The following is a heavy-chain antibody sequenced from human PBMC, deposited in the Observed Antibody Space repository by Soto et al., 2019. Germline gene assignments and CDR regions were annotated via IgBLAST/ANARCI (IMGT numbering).Heavy chain of an antibody. CDR2: IWYDGSNK. Sequence: QVQLVESGGGVVQPGRSLRLSCVASGFTFSSSGMHWVRQAPGKGLEWVAVIWYDGSNKYYADSVKGRFTISRDNPKNTLYLQMNSLRAEDTAMYYCARGGASPASWGQGTLVTVAS. CDR3: ARGGASPAS. V-gene: IGHV3-33*01. CDR1: GFTFSSSG. J-gene: IGHJ5*01.